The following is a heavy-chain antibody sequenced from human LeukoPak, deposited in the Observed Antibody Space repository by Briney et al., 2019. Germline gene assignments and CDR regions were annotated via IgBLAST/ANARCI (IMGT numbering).Heavy chain of an antibody. D-gene: IGHD1-26*01. Sequence: GGSLRLSCAASGFTFDDYAVHWVRQAPGKGLEWVSGISWNSGSIGYADSVKGRFTISRDNAKNSLYLQMNSLRAEDTALYYCAKVGWQWELLGYFDYWGQGTLVTVSS. J-gene: IGHJ4*02. CDR1: GFTFDDYA. CDR2: ISWNSGSI. V-gene: IGHV3-9*01. CDR3: AKVGWQWELLGYFDY.